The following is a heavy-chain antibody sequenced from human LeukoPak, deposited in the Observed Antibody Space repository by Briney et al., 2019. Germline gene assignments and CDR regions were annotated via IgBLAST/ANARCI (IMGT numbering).Heavy chain of an antibody. J-gene: IGHJ4*02. CDR1: GFTFSTYA. V-gene: IGHV3-23*01. CDR3: AKRGYSYVKVGY. CDR2: ISNDGGRT. D-gene: IGHD5-18*01. Sequence: GGSLRLSCAASGFTFSTYAMSWVRQAPGKGLEWVSTISNDGGRTYYADSVKGRFTISRDNSKNTLYLQMNSLRAEDTAVYYCAKRGYSYVKVGYWGQGTLVTVSS.